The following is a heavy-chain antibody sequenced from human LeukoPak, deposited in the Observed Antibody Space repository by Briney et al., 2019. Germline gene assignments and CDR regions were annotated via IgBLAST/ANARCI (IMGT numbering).Heavy chain of an antibody. CDR1: GGSISSSSYY. D-gene: IGHD1-26*01. CDR2: IYYSGST. V-gene: IGHV4-39*07. J-gene: IGHJ4*02. CDR3: ARTLSRWDPFDY. Sequence: KASETLSLTCTVSGGSISSSSYYWGWIRQPPGKGLEWIGSIYYSGSTYYNPSLKSRVIISLDTSKNQSSLKLSSVTAADTAVYYCARTLSRWDPFDYWGQGTLVTVSS.